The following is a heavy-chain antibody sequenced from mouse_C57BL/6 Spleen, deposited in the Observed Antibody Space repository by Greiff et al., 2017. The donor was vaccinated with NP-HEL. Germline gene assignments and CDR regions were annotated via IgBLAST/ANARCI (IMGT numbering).Heavy chain of an antibody. D-gene: IGHD2-1*01. Sequence: VKVVESGAELARPGASVKLSCKASGYTFTSYGISWVKQRTGQGLEWIGEIYPRSGNTYYNEKFKGKATLTADKSSSTAYMELRSLTSEDSAVYFCARSVYGNPFAYWGQGTLVTVSA. CDR1: GYTFTSYG. CDR2: IYPRSGNT. CDR3: ARSVYGNPFAY. J-gene: IGHJ3*01. V-gene: IGHV1-81*01.